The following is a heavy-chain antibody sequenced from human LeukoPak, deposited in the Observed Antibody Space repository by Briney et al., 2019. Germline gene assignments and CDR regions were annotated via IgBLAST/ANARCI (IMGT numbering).Heavy chain of an antibody. D-gene: IGHD6-13*01. V-gene: IGHV4-34*01. CDR1: GGSFTGYH. CDR2: INHSGGT. J-gene: IGHJ4*02. CDR3: ARGSEIAAATTGFYFDY. Sequence: SSETLSLTCAVYGGSFTGYHWSWIRQPPGKGLEWIGEINHSGGTNYNPSLKSRVTISVDTSKNQFSLRLSSVNAADTAFYYCARGSEIAAATTGFYFDYWGQGTLVSVSS.